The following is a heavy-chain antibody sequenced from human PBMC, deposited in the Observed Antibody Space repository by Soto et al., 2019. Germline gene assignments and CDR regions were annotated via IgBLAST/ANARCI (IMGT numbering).Heavy chain of an antibody. J-gene: IGHJ3*02. D-gene: IGHD4-17*01. V-gene: IGHV3-15*01. CDR2: IKSKTDGGTT. CDR1: GFTFSNAW. CDR3: TTEGSLGDGDYYGAFDI. Sequence: GGSLRLSCAASGFTFSNAWMSWVRQAPGKGLEWVGRIKSKTDGGTTDYAAPVKGRFTISRDDSKNTLYLQMNSLKTEDTAVYYCTTEGSLGDGDYYGAFDIWGQGTMVTVSS.